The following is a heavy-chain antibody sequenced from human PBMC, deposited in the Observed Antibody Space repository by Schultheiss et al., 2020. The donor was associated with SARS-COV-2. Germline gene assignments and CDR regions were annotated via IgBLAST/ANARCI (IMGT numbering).Heavy chain of an antibody. D-gene: IGHD6-6*01. CDR2: IYSGGNT. V-gene: IGHV3-53*01. J-gene: IGHJ4*02. CDR3: AKDTLAARSY. Sequence: GGSLRLSCVGSGSTVFSSYMSWVRQAPGKGLEWVSVIYSGGNTFYADSVKGRFTISRDNSKNTMYLQMNSLKAEDTAVYYCAKDTLAARSYWGQGTLVTVSS. CDR1: GSTVFSSY.